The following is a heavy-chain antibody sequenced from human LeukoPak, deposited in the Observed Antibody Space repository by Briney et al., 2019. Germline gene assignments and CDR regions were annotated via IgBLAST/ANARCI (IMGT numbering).Heavy chain of an antibody. Sequence: KVSCKASGYTFTSYYMHWVRQAPGQGLEWMGISIPSGGSTTYAQKFQGRVTMTRDRSTRTVYMELSSLRSDDTAVYYCASEGSSGYYYFDYWGQGTLVTVSS. CDR2: SIPSGGST. V-gene: IGHV1-46*01. D-gene: IGHD3-22*01. J-gene: IGHJ4*02. CDR1: GYTFTSYY. CDR3: ASEGSSGYYYFDY.